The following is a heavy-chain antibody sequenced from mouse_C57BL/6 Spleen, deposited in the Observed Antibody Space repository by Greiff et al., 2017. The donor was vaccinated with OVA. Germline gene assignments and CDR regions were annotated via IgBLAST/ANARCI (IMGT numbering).Heavy chain of an antibody. CDR2: IYPGDGDT. J-gene: IGHJ2*01. CDR1: GYAFSSSW. Sequence: VQLQQSGPELVKPGASVKISCKASGYAFSSSWMNWVKQRPGKGLEWIGRIYPGDGDTNYNGKFKGKATLTADKSSSTAYMQLSSLTSEDSAVYCCARAGYYGSTDYWGQGTTLTVSS. V-gene: IGHV1-82*01. D-gene: IGHD1-1*01. CDR3: ARAGYYGSTDY.